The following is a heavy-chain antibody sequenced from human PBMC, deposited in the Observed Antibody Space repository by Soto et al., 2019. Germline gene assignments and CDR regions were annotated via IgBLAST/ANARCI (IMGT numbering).Heavy chain of an antibody. CDR1: GGTFSNHA. D-gene: IGHD2-21*02. Sequence: QVQLVQSGAEVKKPGASVKVSCKASGGTFSNHAISWVRQAPGQGLEWMGGIIPMCGTADYAQKFQGRVTITADEYTTTAHMELRSLRSEGSAVYYCARDDATYCGGDCYRYCVYGLDVWGQGPTVTVSS. J-gene: IGHJ6*02. CDR3: ARDDATYCGGDCYRYCVYGLDV. V-gene: IGHV1-69*01. CDR2: IIPMCGTA.